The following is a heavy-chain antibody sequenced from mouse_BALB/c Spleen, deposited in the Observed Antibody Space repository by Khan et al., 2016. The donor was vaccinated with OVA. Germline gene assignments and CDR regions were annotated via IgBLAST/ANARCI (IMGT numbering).Heavy chain of an antibody. CDR2: IFPGTGTT. J-gene: IGHJ3*01. D-gene: IGHD2-1*01. CDR3: ARGYFGNYEFAY. V-gene: IGHV1S132*01. Sequence: QVRLQQSGAELVKPGASVKLSCKTSGYTFTSYWIQWVKQRPGQGLGWIGEIFPGTGTTYYNENFKGKATLTLDTSSRTAYMQISSLTSEDSAVYFCARGYFGNYEFAYWGQGTLVTVSA. CDR1: GYTFTSYW.